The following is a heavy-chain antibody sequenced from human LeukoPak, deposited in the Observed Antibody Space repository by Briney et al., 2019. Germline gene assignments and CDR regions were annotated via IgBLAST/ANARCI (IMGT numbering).Heavy chain of an antibody. Sequence: ASVKVSCMASGYTFIEYYLHWVRQAPGQGLEWMGWINPSSGNTNSAQKFQGRVTMTRDTSITTAYMELSRLRSDDTAVYYCARARKEIGYDGWFDPWGQGTLVTVSS. J-gene: IGHJ5*02. CDR3: ARARKEIGYDGWFDP. V-gene: IGHV1-2*02. D-gene: IGHD5-12*01. CDR1: GYTFIEYY. CDR2: INPSSGNT.